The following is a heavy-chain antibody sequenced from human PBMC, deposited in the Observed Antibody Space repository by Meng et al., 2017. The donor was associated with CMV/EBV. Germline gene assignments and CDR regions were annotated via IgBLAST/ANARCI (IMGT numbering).Heavy chain of an antibody. J-gene: IGHJ5*02. CDR3: ARGDIVVVPAAIRKSFDP. CDR2: INPSGGST. V-gene: IGHV1-46*01. CDR1: GYTFTSYY. D-gene: IGHD2-2*01. Sequence: ASVNVSCKASGYTFTSYYMHWVRQAPGQGLEWMGIINPSGGSTSYAQKFQGRVTMTRDTSTSTVYMELSSLRSEDTAVYYCARGDIVVVPAAIRKSFDPWGQGTLVTVSS.